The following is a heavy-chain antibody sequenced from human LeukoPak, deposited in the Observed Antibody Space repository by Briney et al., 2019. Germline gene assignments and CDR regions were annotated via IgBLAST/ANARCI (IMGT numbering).Heavy chain of an antibody. J-gene: IGHJ4*02. CDR2: ISHSGDST. V-gene: IGHV3-23*01. CDR3: AKGGWGSISDY. Sequence: GGSLRLSCAASGFTFSSCSMAWVRQAPGKGLEWISTISHSGDSTYYADSVKGRFTISRDNSKNTLSLQMNSLRAEDTALYYCAKGGWGSISDYWGQGTLVTVSS. D-gene: IGHD3-16*01. CDR1: GFTFSSCS.